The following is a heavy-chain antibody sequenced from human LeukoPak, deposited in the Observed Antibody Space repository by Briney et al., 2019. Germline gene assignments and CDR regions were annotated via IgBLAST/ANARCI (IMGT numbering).Heavy chain of an antibody. J-gene: IGHJ4*02. CDR2: INPNSGGT. V-gene: IGHV1-2*02. CDR3: AREYCTNGVCYPPLGY. CDR1: GYTFTGYY. D-gene: IGHD2-8*01. Sequence: ASVKVSCKASGYTFTGYYMHWVRQAPGQGLEWMGGINPNSGGTNYAQKFQGRVTMTRDTSISTAYMELSRLRSDDTAVYYCAREYCTNGVCYPPLGYWGQGTLVTVSS.